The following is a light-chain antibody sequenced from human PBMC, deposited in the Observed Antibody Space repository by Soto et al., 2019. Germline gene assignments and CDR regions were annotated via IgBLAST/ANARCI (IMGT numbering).Light chain of an antibody. Sequence: DIQMTQSPSSLSASVGDRVSITCQASQDISTFLNWYQQKPGQAPKLLIYDASNLETGVPSRFSGTGSGTDFTLTITSLQSEDVAAYYCQQFEDLPLSFGPGTTLDI. V-gene: IGKV1-33*01. CDR1: QDISTF. CDR3: QQFEDLPLS. J-gene: IGKJ3*01. CDR2: DAS.